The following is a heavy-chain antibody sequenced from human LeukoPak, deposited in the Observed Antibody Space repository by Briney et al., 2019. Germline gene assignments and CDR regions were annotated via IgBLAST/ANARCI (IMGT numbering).Heavy chain of an antibody. Sequence: GGSLRLSCAASGFTFSGFSMSWVRQSPTKGLEWVANIKQDGSERYYVDSVKGRFTISRDNAKYSLSLQMNNLRVEDTAVYYCARAGSHWHYVYWGQGTVVTVSS. CDR2: IKQDGSER. V-gene: IGHV3-7*01. D-gene: IGHD3-10*01. CDR3: ARAGSHWHYVY. J-gene: IGHJ4*02. CDR1: GFTFSGFS.